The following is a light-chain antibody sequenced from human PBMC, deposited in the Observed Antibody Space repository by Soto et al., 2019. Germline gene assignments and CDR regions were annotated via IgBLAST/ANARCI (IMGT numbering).Light chain of an antibody. J-gene: IGKJ1*01. Sequence: EIVMTQSPATLPVSPGERATLSCRASQSISSNLAWYQQKLGLAPRLLIYGASTRATGIPARFSGSGSGTEFTLTISSLQSEDFAVYYCQQYHNWPRTFGQGTKVDIK. CDR1: QSISSN. CDR2: GAS. CDR3: QQYHNWPRT. V-gene: IGKV3-15*01.